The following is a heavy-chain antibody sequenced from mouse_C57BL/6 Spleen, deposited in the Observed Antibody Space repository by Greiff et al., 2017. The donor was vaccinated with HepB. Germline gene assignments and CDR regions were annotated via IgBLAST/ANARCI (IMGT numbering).Heavy chain of an antibody. V-gene: IGHV1-26*01. CDR3: ARITTVVAMEDY. CDR1: GYTFTDYY. J-gene: IGHJ4*01. Sequence: EVQLQQSGPELVKPGASVKISCKASGYTFTDYYMNWVKQSHGKSLEWIGDINPNNGGTSYNQKFKGKATLTVDKSSSTAYMELRSLTSEDSAVYYCARITTVVAMEDYWGQGTSVTVSS. D-gene: IGHD1-1*01. CDR2: INPNNGGT.